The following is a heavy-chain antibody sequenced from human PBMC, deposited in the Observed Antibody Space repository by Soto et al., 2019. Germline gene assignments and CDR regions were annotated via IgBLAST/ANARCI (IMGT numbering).Heavy chain of an antibody. J-gene: IGHJ6*02. CDR3: ARYIPGVRYYGMDV. Sequence: GGSLRLSCATSGFPFSSYNMNWVRQAPGKGLQWVSSISSTSRYIYYADSVKGRFTISRDNANNSLYLQMDSLRAEDTAVYYCARYIPGVRYYGMDVWGQGTTVTVSS. CDR1: GFPFSSYN. CDR2: ISSTSRYI. V-gene: IGHV3-21*04. D-gene: IGHD2-2*01.